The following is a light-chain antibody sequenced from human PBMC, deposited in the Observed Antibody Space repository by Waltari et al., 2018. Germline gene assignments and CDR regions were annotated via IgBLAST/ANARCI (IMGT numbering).Light chain of an antibody. J-gene: IGLJ2*01. CDR3: CSYVGGGTLV. CDR1: SNDVGGYNF. V-gene: IGLV2-23*02. CDR2: DVS. Sequence: QSALTQPASVSGSPGQSITISCVGTSNDVGGYNFVSWYQQHPGKVPKLMIYDVSKRTSGSSYRFSGSKAGNTASLTISGLQAEDEADYYCCSYVGGGTLVFGGGTSVTVL.